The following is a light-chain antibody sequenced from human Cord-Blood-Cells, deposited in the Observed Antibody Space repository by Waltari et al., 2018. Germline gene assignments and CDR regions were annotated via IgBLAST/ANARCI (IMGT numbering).Light chain of an antibody. CDR3: QPYYSTPRP. CDR1: QRVVYSSNNKNY. V-gene: IGKV4-1*01. J-gene: IGKJ2*01. CDR2: CAS. Sequence: DIVMAQSPDSLAVALGGKATINCKSSQRVVYSSNNKNYLAWYQQKPGQPPKLLIYCASTRDYRASHRFCGSRSGTDFALYISILPADDVAVYYCQPYYSTPRPSGPGTTL.